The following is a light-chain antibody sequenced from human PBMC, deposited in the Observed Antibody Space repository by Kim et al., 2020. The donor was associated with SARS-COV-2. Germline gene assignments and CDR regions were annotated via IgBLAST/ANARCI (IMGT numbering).Light chain of an antibody. J-gene: IGKJ1*01. CDR2: WAS. Sequence: ATINCKSSQSVLSSSNNKYFLAWYQQKPGQPPKLLIDWASTRESGVPDRFSGSGSGTDFTLTISSLQAEDLAVYYCQQYYSAPQTFGQGTKVDIK. V-gene: IGKV4-1*01. CDR3: QQYYSAPQT. CDR1: QSVLSSSNNKYF.